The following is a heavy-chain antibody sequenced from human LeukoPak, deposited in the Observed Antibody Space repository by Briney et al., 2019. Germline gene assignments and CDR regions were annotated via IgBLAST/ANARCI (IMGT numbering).Heavy chain of an antibody. CDR3: ARLDSSGYLRGSVDY. CDR1: GYSFTSYW. CDR2: IYPGDSDT. J-gene: IGHJ4*02. Sequence: TGESLKISCKGSGYSFTSYWIGWVRQMPGKGLEWMGIIYPGDSDTRYSPSFQGQVTISADKSISTAYLQWSSLKASDTAMYYCARLDSSGYLRGSVDYWGQGTLVTVSS. D-gene: IGHD3-22*01. V-gene: IGHV5-51*01.